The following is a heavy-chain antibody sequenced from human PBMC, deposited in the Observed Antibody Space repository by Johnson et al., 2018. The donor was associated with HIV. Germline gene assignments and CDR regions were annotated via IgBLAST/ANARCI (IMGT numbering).Heavy chain of an antibody. CDR2: IRYDGSNK. CDR1: GFTFSSYG. Sequence: QVQLVESGGGVVQPGGSLRLSCAASGFTFSSYGMHWVRQAPGKGLEWVAFIRYDGSNKYYVDSVKGRFTISRDNSKNTLSLQMNSLRAEDTAVYYCSKDVLSLGYCSGGGCWEDAFDIWGQGTMVTVSS. J-gene: IGHJ3*02. V-gene: IGHV3-30*02. CDR3: SKDVLSLGYCSGGGCWEDAFDI. D-gene: IGHD2-15*01.